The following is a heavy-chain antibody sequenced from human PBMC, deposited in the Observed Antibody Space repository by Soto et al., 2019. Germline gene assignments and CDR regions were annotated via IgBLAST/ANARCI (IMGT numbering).Heavy chain of an antibody. CDR1: GFTFSSYA. Sequence: GGSLRLSCAASGFTFSSYAMSWVRQAPGKGLEWVSAISGSGGSTYYADSVMGRFTISRDNSKNTLYLQMNSLRAEDTAVYYYAKSQLRYFGSSQSQFDYWGQGTLVTVAS. V-gene: IGHV3-23*01. CDR3: AKSQLRYFGSSQSQFDY. D-gene: IGHD3-9*01. J-gene: IGHJ4*02. CDR2: ISGSGGST.